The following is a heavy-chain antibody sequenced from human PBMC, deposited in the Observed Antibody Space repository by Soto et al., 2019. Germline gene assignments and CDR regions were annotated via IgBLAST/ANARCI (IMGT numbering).Heavy chain of an antibody. Sequence: SGGSLRLSCAAPGFSSSDYWMSWVRQAPGRGLEWVAHIIQDGRAIYYVDSVRGRFTISRDSAGNSVFLEMHRLRVEDTAVYYCARGGELSLLPLDYWGLGTLVSVSS. CDR3: ARGGELSLLPLDY. V-gene: IGHV3-7*03. CDR1: GFSSSDYW. CDR2: IIQDGRAI. J-gene: IGHJ4*02. D-gene: IGHD2-15*01.